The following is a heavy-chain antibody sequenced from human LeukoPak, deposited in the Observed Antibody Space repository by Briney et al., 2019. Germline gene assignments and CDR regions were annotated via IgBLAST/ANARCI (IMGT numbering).Heavy chain of an antibody. V-gene: IGHV3-74*01. D-gene: IGHD4-11*01. CDR2: INPGGSST. J-gene: IGHJ4*02. CDR1: GFAFSSYW. CDR3: ARSNQADDY. Sequence: PGGSLRLSCAASGFAFSSYWMHWVRQVPGKGLVWVPRINPGGSSTAYADSVKGRFTISRDNAKNTLYLQMNSLSAEDTAVYYCARSNQADDYWGQGTLVTVSS.